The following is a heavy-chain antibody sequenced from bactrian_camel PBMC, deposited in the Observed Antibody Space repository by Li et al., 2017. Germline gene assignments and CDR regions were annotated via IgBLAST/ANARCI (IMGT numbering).Heavy chain of an antibody. Sequence: HVQLVESGGGSVQAGGSLTLSCRASGDISNYCMGWFRQAPGKERRGIASIDSDGSTSYADSVKGRFTISRDRAKNILYLQMNTLILDDSAMYYCAAQAGSGCCSVLGGATPDPDEFNFWGQGTQ. D-gene: IGHD2*01. V-gene: IGHV3S53*01. CDR1: GDISNYC. J-gene: IGHJ4*01. CDR3: AAQAGSGCCSVLGGATPDPDEFNF. CDR2: IDSDGST.